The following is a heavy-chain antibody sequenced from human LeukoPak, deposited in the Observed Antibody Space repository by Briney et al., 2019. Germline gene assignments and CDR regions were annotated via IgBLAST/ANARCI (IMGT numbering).Heavy chain of an antibody. CDR2: INHSGST. D-gene: IGHD2-2*01. CDR3: ARVRCSSTSCYFGYYGMDV. V-gene: IGHV4-30-2*01. CDR1: GGSISSGGYY. J-gene: IGHJ6*02. Sequence: SQTLSLTCTVSGGSISSGGYYWSWIRQPPGKGLEWIGEINHSGSTNYNPSLKSRVTISVDTSKNQFSLKLSSVTAADTAVYYCARVRCSSTSCYFGYYGMDVWGQGTTVTVSS.